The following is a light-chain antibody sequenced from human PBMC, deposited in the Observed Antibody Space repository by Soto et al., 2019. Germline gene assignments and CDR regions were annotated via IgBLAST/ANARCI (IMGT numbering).Light chain of an antibody. Sequence: QSVLTQPPSASGTPGQRVTISCSGSSSNIGSNYVYWYQQFPGTAPKLLIYRNNQRPSGVPDRFSGPKSGTTASLAISGLRSEYEGDYYCAAWDDSLSAYVVFGGGSKLTVL. CDR3: AAWDDSLSAYVV. V-gene: IGLV1-47*01. CDR2: RNN. J-gene: IGLJ2*01. CDR1: SSNIGSNY.